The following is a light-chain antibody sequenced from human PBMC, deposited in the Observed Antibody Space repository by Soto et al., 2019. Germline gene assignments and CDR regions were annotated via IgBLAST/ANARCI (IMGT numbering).Light chain of an antibody. J-gene: IGLJ2*01. CDR1: NSNIGAGFG. CDR3: QAFDINVLALI. CDR2: SNT. Sequence: QSALTQPPSVSGAPGQRVTISCTGSNSNIGAGFGVQWYQQFPRTAPRLLIYSNTHRPSEVPDRFSASKSGTSASLAITGLRAEDEAEYYGQAFDINVLALIFGVGTQLTVL. V-gene: IGLV1-40*01.